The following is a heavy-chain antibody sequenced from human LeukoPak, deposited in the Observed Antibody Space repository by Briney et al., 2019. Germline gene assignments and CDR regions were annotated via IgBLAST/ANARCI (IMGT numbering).Heavy chain of an antibody. J-gene: IGHJ4*02. D-gene: IGHD4-11*01. V-gene: IGHV3-20*04. CDR3: ARDPYSNYVSYRDY. Sequence: GGSLRLSCAASGFTFDSYGMSWVRQAPGKGLEWISDINWNGGSTGYADSVKGRFTISRDNAKNSLYLQMNSLRAEDTALYYCARDPYSNYVSYRDYWGQGTLVTVSS. CDR1: GFTFDSYG. CDR2: INWNGGST.